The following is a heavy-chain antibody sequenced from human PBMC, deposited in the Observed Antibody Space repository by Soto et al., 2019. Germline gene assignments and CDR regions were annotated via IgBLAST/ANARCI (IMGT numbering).Heavy chain of an antibody. V-gene: IGHV3-11*06. CDR2: ISSSSSYT. CDR1: GFTFSDYY. CDR3: ARAATAYDAFDI. J-gene: IGHJ3*02. D-gene: IGHD5-18*01. Sequence: GGSLRLSCAASGFTFSDYYMSWIRQAPGRGLEWVSYISSSSSYTNYADSVKGRFTISRDNAKNSLYLQMNSLRAEDTAVYYCARAATAYDAFDIWGQGTMVTVSS.